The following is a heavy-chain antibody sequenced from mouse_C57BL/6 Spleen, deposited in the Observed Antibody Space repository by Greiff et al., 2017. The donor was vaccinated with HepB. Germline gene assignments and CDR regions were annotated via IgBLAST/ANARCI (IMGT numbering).Heavy chain of an antibody. CDR3: TSGKRYFDY. J-gene: IGHJ2*01. CDR2: IDPENGDT. Sequence: VQLKESGAELVRPGASVKLSCTASGFNIKDDYMHWVKQRPEQGLEWIGWIDPENGDTEYASKFQGKATITADTSSNTAYLQLSSLTSEDTAVYYCTSGKRYFDYWGQGTTLTVSS. CDR1: GFNIKDDY. V-gene: IGHV14-4*01.